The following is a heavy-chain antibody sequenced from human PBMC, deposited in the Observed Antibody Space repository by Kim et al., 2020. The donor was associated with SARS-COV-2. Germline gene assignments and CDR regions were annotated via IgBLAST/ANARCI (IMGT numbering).Heavy chain of an antibody. Sequence: GGSLRLSCAASGFTFSRYAMSWVRQAPGKGLEWVAAIRGNGGGTYYSESVKGRFTISRDNSKNTLYLQMNGLRAEDTAVYYCAKEAYYDVLTGYFGYWGRGTLVTLSS. J-gene: IGHJ4*02. CDR1: GFTFSRYA. V-gene: IGHV3-23*01. D-gene: IGHD3-9*01. CDR3: AKEAYYDVLTGYFGY. CDR2: IRGNGGGT.